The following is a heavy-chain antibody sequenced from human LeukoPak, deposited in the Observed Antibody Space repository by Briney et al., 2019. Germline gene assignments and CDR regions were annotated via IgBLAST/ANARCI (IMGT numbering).Heavy chain of an antibody. CDR2: ISDDGGST. CDR3: ARMGHDRSDDY. D-gene: IGHD3-16*01. J-gene: IGHJ4*02. CDR1: GFTFRSDT. Sequence: GGSLRLSCAASGFTFRSDTMHWVRQAPGKGLEYVSAISDDGGSTYYANSVKGRFTISRDNSKNTLYLQMGSLRAEDMAVYYCARMGHDRSDDYWGQGTLVTVSS. V-gene: IGHV3-64*01.